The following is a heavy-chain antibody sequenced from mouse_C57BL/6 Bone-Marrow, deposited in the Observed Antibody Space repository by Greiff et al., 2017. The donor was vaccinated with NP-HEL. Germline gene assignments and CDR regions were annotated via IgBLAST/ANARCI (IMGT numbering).Heavy chain of an antibody. Sequence: EVQLQESGPGLVKPSQSLSLTCSVTGYSITSGYYWNWIRQFPGNKLEWMGYISYDGSNNYNPSLKNRISITRDTSKNQFFLKLNSVTTEDTATYYCARGGSDYDGFAYWGQGTLVTVSA. J-gene: IGHJ3*01. CDR1: GYSITSGYY. D-gene: IGHD2-4*01. CDR3: ARGGSDYDGFAY. V-gene: IGHV3-6*01. CDR2: ISYDGSN.